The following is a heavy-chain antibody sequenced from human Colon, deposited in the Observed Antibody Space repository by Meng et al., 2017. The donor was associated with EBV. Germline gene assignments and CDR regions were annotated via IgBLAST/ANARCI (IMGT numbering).Heavy chain of an antibody. V-gene: IGHV4-4*02. CDR3: ARVGAYCGGDCYHPR. J-gene: IGHJ4*02. CDR2: IYHSGST. Sequence: QVQLKEAGPGLVKPSGTLSLTGAVSGGSLSSRNWWSWVRQPPGKGLEWIGEIYHSGSTNYNPSLKSRVTISVDESKNQFSLRLSSVTAADTAVYYCARVGAYCGGDCYHPRWGQGTLVTVSS. CDR1: GGSLSSRNW. D-gene: IGHD2-21*02.